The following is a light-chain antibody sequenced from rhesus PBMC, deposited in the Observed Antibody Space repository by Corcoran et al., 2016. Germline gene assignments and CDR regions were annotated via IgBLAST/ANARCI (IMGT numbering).Light chain of an antibody. V-gene: IGKV2-104*01. CDR2: EVS. CDR3: MQALEFPLT. Sequence: DIVMTQTPLSLPVTLGEPASISCRSSQSLLDSEDGNTYLEWYLQKPGQSPQFLVYEVSKRASGVPDRFSGSGSDTDLTLKISRVEAEDVGVYYCMQALEFPLTFCGGTKVEIK. CDR1: QSLLDSEDGNTY. J-gene: IGKJ4*01.